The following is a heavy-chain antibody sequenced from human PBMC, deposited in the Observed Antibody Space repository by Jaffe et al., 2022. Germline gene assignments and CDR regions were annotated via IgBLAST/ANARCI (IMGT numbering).Heavy chain of an antibody. CDR3: ARGGYCSGGSCYSIN. D-gene: IGHD2-15*01. V-gene: IGHV3-7*01. J-gene: IGHJ4*02. CDR2: IKQDGSEK. Sequence: EVQLVESGGGLVQPGGSLRLSCAASGFTFSSYWMSWVRQAPGTGLEWVANIKQDGSEKYYVDSVKGRFTISRDNAKKSLYLQMNSLRAEDTAVYYCARGGYCSGGSCYSINWGPGTLVTVSS. CDR1: GFTFSSYW.